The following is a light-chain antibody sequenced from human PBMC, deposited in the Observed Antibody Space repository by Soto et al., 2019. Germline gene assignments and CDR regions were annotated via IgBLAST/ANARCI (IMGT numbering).Light chain of an antibody. CDR3: SSYAGSDVFV. V-gene: IGLV2-8*01. CDR2: EVN. J-gene: IGLJ1*01. Sequence: QSVLTQPPSASGSPGQSVTISCTGTSRDVGYYNYVAWYQQHPGKAPKLIIYEVNERPSGVPDRFSGSKAGNTASLTGFGLQPEDEADYYCSSYAGSDVFVFGTGTKLTVL. CDR1: SRDVGYYNY.